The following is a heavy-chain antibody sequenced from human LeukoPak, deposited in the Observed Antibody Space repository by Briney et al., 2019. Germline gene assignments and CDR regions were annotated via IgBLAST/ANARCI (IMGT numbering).Heavy chain of an antibody. D-gene: IGHD6-25*01. Sequence: GGSLRLSCAASGFTFSSYGMSWVRQAPGKGLEWVANIKQDGNEKYYVDSVKGRFTISRDNAKNSLYLQMNSLRAEDTAVYYCARDGLASSGCPDYWGQGALVTVSS. CDR1: GFTFSSYG. V-gene: IGHV3-7*01. J-gene: IGHJ4*02. CDR3: ARDGLASSGCPDY. CDR2: IKQDGNEK.